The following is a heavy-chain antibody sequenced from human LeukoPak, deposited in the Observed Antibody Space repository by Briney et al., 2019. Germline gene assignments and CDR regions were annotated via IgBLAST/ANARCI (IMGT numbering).Heavy chain of an antibody. D-gene: IGHD3-22*01. CDR1: GYTFTSYG. J-gene: IGHJ4*02. Sequence: ASVKVSCKASGYTFTSYGISWVRQAPGQALEWMGWISAYNGNTNYAQKLQGRVTMTTDTSTSTAYMELRSLRSDDTAVYYCARDRGFYYDSSGYYYDYWGQGTLVTVSS. V-gene: IGHV1-18*01. CDR2: ISAYNGNT. CDR3: ARDRGFYYDSSGYYYDY.